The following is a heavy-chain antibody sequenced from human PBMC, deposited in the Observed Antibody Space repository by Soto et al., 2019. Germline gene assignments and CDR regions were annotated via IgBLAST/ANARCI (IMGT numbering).Heavy chain of an antibody. CDR2: MNPNSGNT. V-gene: IGHV1-8*01. Sequence: GASVKVSCKASGYTFTSYDINWVRQATGQGLEWMGWMNPNSGNTGYAQKFQGRVTMTRNTSISTAYMELSSLRSEDTAVYYCARDSSGWYYYYYGMDVWGPGTTVTVSS. D-gene: IGHD6-19*01. J-gene: IGHJ6*02. CDR1: GYTFTSYD. CDR3: ARDSSGWYYYYYGMDV.